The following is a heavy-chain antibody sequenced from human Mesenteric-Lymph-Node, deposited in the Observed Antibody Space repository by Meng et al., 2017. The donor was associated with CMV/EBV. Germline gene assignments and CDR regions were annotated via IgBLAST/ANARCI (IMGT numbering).Heavy chain of an antibody. V-gene: IGHV3-23*01. D-gene: IGHD6-19*01. CDR2: ISGSGDIT. CDR1: GFTFSAYA. CDR3: ARLAVAGTFDY. Sequence: GGSLRLSCAASGFTFSAYAMSWVRQAPGKGLEWVSAISGSGDITYYADSVKGRFTISRDNAKNSLYLQMNSLRAEDTAVYYCARLAVAGTFDYWGQGTLVTVSS. J-gene: IGHJ4*02.